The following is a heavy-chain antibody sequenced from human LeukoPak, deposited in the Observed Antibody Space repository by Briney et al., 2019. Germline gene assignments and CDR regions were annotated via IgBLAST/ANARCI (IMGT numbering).Heavy chain of an antibody. Sequence: GGSLRLSCAASGFTFSSYAMSWVRQAPGKELEWVSAISGSGGSTYYADSVKGRFTISRDNSKNTLYLQMNSLRAEDTAVYYCAKDLFRIAAAGTFDYWGQGTLVTVSS. V-gene: IGHV3-23*01. CDR3: AKDLFRIAAAGTFDY. CDR1: GFTFSSYA. D-gene: IGHD6-13*01. CDR2: ISGSGGST. J-gene: IGHJ4*02.